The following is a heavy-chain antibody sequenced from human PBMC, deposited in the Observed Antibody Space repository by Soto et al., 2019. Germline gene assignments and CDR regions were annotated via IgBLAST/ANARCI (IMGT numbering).Heavy chain of an antibody. Sequence: SLTCAVSGGSISSGGYSWSWIRQPPGKGLEWIGYIYHSGSTYYNPSLKSRVTISVDRSKNRFSLKRSSVTAADTAVYYCARDRGYSYGYFDYWGQGTLVTVSS. J-gene: IGHJ4*02. CDR2: IYHSGST. V-gene: IGHV4-30-2*01. CDR3: ARDRGYSYGYFDY. D-gene: IGHD5-18*01. CDR1: GGSISSGGYS.